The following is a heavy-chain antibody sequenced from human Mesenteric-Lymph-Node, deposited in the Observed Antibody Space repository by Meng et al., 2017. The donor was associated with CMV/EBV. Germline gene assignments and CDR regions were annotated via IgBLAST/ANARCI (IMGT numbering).Heavy chain of an antibody. CDR1: GYIFANYW. D-gene: IGHD7-27*01. CDR2: IYPGDSDT. Sequence: KVSCKASGYIFANYWIAWVRQMPGKGLECMGIIYPGDSDTRYSPSFQGQVTISADKSISTAYLQWSSLKASDTAMYYCARTSANWGHDPFDYWGQGTLVTVSS. J-gene: IGHJ4*02. CDR3: ARTSANWGHDPFDY. V-gene: IGHV5-51*01.